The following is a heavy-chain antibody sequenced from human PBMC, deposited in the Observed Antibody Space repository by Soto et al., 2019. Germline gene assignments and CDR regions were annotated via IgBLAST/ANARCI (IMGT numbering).Heavy chain of an antibody. Sequence: QVQLVQSGAEVKKPGASVKVSCKASGYTFTSCGIGWVRQAPGQGLEWMGWISAYNGNTICPQEFQGRVTMTTDTSTSTAYMELGTLRSDDTAMYYCARLSGCGGGSCYLPDYWGQGTLVTVSS. D-gene: IGHD2-15*01. CDR3: ARLSGCGGGSCYLPDY. J-gene: IGHJ4*02. CDR1: GYTFTSCG. CDR2: ISAYNGNT. V-gene: IGHV1-18*01.